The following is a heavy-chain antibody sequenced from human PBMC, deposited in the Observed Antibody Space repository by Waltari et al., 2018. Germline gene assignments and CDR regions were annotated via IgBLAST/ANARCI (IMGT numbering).Heavy chain of an antibody. CDR1: GFTFSSYA. CDR3: AKVTPIEVEATILPFDP. V-gene: IGHV3-23*01. D-gene: IGHD2-15*01. J-gene: IGHJ5*02. Sequence: EVQLLESGGGLVQPGGSLRLSCAASGFTFSSYAMSWVRQATGKGLEWVSAISGSGGSTYYADSVKGRFTISRDNSKNTLYLQMNSLRAEDTAVYYCAKVTPIEVEATILPFDPWGQGTLVTVSS. CDR2: ISGSGGST.